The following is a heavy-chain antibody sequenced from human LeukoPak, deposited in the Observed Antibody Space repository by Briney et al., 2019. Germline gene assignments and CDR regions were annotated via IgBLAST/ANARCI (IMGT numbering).Heavy chain of an antibody. Sequence: SETLSLTCAVYGGSFSGYYWSWIRQPPGKGLEWNGEINHSGSTNYNPSLKSRVTISVDTSKNQFSLKLSSVTAADTAVYYCARGLSYDILTGYYPDDYWGQGTLVTVSS. CDR3: ARGLSYDILTGYYPDDY. V-gene: IGHV4-34*01. CDR1: GGSFSGYY. J-gene: IGHJ4*02. CDR2: INHSGST. D-gene: IGHD3-9*01.